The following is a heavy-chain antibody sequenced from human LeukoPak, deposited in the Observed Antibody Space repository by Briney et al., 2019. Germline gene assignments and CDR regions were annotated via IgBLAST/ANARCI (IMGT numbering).Heavy chain of an antibody. CDR3: ARGAISSWYGD. D-gene: IGHD6-13*01. V-gene: IGHV3-66*01. CDR1: GFTVSSSY. Sequence: PGGSLRLSCAGSGFTVSSSYMSWVRQAPGKGLEWVSVLYSGGSIFYADSVKGRFTISRDISKNMLYLQMNSLRADDTAVYYCARGAISSWYGDWGQGTLVTVSS. J-gene: IGHJ4*02. CDR2: LYSGGSI.